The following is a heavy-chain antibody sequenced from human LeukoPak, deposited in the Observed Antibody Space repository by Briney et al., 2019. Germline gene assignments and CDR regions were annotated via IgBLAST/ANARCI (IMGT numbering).Heavy chain of an antibody. Sequence: ASVKVSCKASGYTFTVYYMHWVRQAPGQGLEWMGRINPNSGGANYAQKFQGRVTMTLDTSISTAYMELSRLRPDDSAVYYCVRDGGYSYGSLDPWGQGTLVTVSS. D-gene: IGHD5-18*01. CDR1: GYTFTVYY. CDR2: INPNSGGA. CDR3: VRDGGYSYGSLDP. V-gene: IGHV1-2*06. J-gene: IGHJ5*02.